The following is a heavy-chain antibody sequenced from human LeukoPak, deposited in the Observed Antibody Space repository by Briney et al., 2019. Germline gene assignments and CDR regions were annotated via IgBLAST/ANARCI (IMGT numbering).Heavy chain of an antibody. CDR2: ISSSSTYI. J-gene: IGHJ4*02. V-gene: IGHV3-21*01. CDR3: ARDPGYYGTFDY. D-gene: IGHD3-10*01. CDR1: GFSFGSYN. Sequence: PGGSLRLSCAASGFSFGSYNMHWVRQAPGKGLEWVSSISSSSTYIFYTGSVKGRFTISRDNAKNSLYLQMNGLRAEDTAVYYCARDPGYYGTFDYWGQGTLVTVSS.